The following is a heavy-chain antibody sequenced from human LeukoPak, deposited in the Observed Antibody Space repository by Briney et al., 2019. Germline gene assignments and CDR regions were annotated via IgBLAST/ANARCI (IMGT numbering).Heavy chain of an antibody. CDR1: GFTFSSYA. V-gene: IGHV3-23*01. D-gene: IGHD2-2*01. CDR3: AKVSDIVVVPAADFDY. CDR2: ISGSGGST. Sequence: PGGSLRLSCAASGFTFSSYAMSWVRQAPGKGLEWVSAISGSGGSTYYADSVKGRFTISRDNSKNTLYLQMNSLRAEDTAVYYCAKVSDIVVVPAADFDYWGQGTLVTVSS. J-gene: IGHJ4*02.